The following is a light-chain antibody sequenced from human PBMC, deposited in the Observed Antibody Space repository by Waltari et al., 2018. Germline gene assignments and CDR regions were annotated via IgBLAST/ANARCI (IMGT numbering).Light chain of an antibody. CDR1: ESVGSNQ. J-gene: IGKJ1*01. CDR2: GAS. V-gene: IGKV3-20*01. Sequence: DIVLTQSPGTLSLSPGERVTLFCKARESVGSNQLAWYQQKPGHAPRLLVYGASTPATGIPDRFSCGGAWTDFTLIISRLEDEDSGVYYCQQYAGSPRTFGQGTKVEIK. CDR3: QQYAGSPRT.